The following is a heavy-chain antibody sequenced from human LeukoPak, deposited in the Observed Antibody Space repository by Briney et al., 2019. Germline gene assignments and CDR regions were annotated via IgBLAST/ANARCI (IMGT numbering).Heavy chain of an antibody. Sequence: PGGSLRLSCEVSTFNFNSYWFSWVRQAPGKGLEWVANIRQDGSEANYVDSVKGRFSISRDNAKNSVYLQMNSLRAEDTAVYYCGRPRRQDTPYHCMYVWGRGTTVTVSS. CDR1: TFNFNSYW. J-gene: IGHJ6*03. CDR3: GRPRRQDTPYHCMYV. V-gene: IGHV3-7*01. D-gene: IGHD5-24*01. CDR2: IRQDGSEA.